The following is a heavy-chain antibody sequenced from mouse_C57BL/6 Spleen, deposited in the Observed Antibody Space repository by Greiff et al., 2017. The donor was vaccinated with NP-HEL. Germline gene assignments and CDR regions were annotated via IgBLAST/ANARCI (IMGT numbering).Heavy chain of an antibody. CDR2: IYPSDSET. CDR3: AIYDGYYNYFDY. CDR1: GYTFTSYW. J-gene: IGHJ2*01. V-gene: IGHV1-61*01. Sequence: QVQLQQSGAELVRPGSSVKLSCKASGYTFTSYWMDWVKQRPGQGLEWIGNIYPSDSETHYNQKFKDKATLTVDKSSSTAYMQLSSLTSEDSAVYYCAIYDGYYNYFDYWGQGTTLTVSS. D-gene: IGHD2-3*01.